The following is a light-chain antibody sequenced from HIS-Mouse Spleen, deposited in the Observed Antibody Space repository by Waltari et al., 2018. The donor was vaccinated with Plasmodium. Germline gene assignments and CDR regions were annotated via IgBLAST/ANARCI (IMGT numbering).Light chain of an antibody. CDR1: SLRSYY. V-gene: IGLV3-19*01. Sequence: SSELTQDPAVSVALGQTVRITCQGDSLRSYYASWYQQKPGQAPVLVIYSKNNGPSGIPDRFSSSSSGNTASLTITGAQAEDEADYYCNSRDSSGNHVVFGGGTKLTVL. CDR2: SKN. J-gene: IGLJ2*01. CDR3: NSRDSSGNHVV.